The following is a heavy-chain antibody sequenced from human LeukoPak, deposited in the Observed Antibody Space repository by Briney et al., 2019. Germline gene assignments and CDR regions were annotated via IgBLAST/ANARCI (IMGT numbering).Heavy chain of an antibody. CDR3: AGQKDPRPIDY. CDR2: INPSSGGT. V-gene: IGHV1-2*02. J-gene: IGHJ4*02. Sequence: ASVKVSCRASGYTFIAYYMHWVRQAPGQGLEWMGWINPSSGGTNYAQKFQGRVTMTKDTSIITAYMELSELRSDDTAVYYCAGQKDPRPIDYWGQGTLITVSS. CDR1: GYTFIAYY.